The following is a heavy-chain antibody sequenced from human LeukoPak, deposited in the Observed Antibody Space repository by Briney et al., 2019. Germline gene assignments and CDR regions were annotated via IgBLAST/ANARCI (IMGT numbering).Heavy chain of an antibody. CDR2: ISAYNGNT. CDR3: ARASTGSYWGGNWFDP. D-gene: IGHD1-26*01. CDR1: GYTFTSYG. Sequence: GASVKVSCKASGYTFTSYGISWVRQAPGQGLEWMGWISAYNGNTNYAQKLQGRVTMTTDTSTSTAYMELRSLRSDDTAVYYCARASTGSYWGGNWFDPWGQGTLVTVSS. V-gene: IGHV1-18*01. J-gene: IGHJ5*02.